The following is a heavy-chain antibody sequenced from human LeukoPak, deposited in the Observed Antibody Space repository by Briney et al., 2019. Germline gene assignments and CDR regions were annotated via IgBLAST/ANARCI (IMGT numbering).Heavy chain of an antibody. CDR2: IYYSGST. CDR1: GGSISSGGYY. V-gene: IGHV4-31*03. Sequence: PSQTLSLTCTVSGGSISSGGYYWSWIRQHPGKGLEWIGYIYYSGSTYYNPSLKIRVTISVDTSKNQFSLKLSSVTAADTAVYYCARSTTVLTGYFDYWGQGTLGTVSS. J-gene: IGHJ4*02. CDR3: ARSTTVLTGYFDY. D-gene: IGHD4-23*01.